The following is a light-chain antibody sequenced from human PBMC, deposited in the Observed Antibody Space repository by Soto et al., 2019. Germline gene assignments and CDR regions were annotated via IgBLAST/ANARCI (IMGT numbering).Light chain of an antibody. CDR3: QQRSNWPPVT. Sequence: EIVLTQSPGTLSLSPGERATLSCRASQSVSSSFLAWYQQKPGQAPRLLIYDASNRATGIPARFSGSGSGTDFTLTISSLEPEDFAVYYCQQRSNWPPVTFGQGTKADI. J-gene: IGKJ1*01. CDR2: DAS. V-gene: IGKV3D-20*02. CDR1: QSVSSSF.